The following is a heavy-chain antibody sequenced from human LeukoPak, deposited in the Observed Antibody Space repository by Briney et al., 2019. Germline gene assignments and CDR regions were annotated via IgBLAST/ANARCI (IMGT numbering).Heavy chain of an antibody. V-gene: IGHV4-34*01. CDR1: GGSFSGYY. D-gene: IGHD1-7*01. J-gene: IGHJ4*02. CDR2: IYHSGST. Sequence: SETLSLTCAVYGGSFSGYYWSWVRQPPGKGLEWIGEIYHSGSTNYNPSLKSRVTISVDKSKNQFSLKLSSVTAADTAVYYCARDLNNWNSPGYWGQGTLVTVSS. CDR3: ARDLNNWNSPGY.